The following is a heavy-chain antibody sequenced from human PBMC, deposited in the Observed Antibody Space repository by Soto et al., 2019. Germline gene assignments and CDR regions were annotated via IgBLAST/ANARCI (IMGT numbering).Heavy chain of an antibody. D-gene: IGHD3-3*01. CDR1: GGSISRSSYY. V-gene: IGHV4-39*01. CDR3: ARHGGSGYLLAYYFDY. Sequence: WETLSLTCTVSGGSISRSSYYWGWIRQPPGKGLEWIGSIYYSGSTYYNPSLKSRVTISVDTSKNQFSLKLSSVTAADTAVYYCARHGGSGYLLAYYFDYWGQGTLVTVSS. CDR2: IYYSGST. J-gene: IGHJ4*02.